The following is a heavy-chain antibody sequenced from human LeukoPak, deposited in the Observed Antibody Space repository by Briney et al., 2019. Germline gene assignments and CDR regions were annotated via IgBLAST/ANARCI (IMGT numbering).Heavy chain of an antibody. CDR3: ARDSCSGGSCYLHY. CDR2: ISTYNVNT. V-gene: IGHV1-18*01. Sequence: ASVKVSCKASGGTFSSYAISWVRQAPGQGLEWMGWISTYNVNTNYAQNLQGRVTMTTDTSASTAYMELRSLRSDDTAVYYCARDSCSGGSCYLHYWGQGTLVTVSS. D-gene: IGHD2-15*01. CDR1: GGTFSSYA. J-gene: IGHJ4*02.